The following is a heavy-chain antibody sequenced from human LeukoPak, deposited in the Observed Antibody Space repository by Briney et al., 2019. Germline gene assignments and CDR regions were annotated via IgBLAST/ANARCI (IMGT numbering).Heavy chain of an antibody. CDR1: RFPFSIYE. D-gene: IGHD5-12*01. J-gene: IGHJ4*02. Sequence: PGESLRLSCVVSRFPFSIYEMNWVRQAPGKGLEWVSNIHSSGAVKYYSDSVKGRFSISRDNAKSSLYLQMNSLRAEDTAVYYCALLTVASDFDYWGQGALVTVSS. CDR3: ALLTVASDFDY. V-gene: IGHV3-48*03. CDR2: IHSSGAVK.